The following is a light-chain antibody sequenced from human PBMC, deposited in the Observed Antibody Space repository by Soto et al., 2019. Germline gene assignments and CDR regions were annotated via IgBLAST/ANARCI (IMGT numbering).Light chain of an antibody. CDR1: QTVSANY. V-gene: IGKV3-20*01. CDR2: DAS. CDR3: QQYGDSRQIT. Sequence: EVVLTQSPGTLALSPGETTTLSCRASQTVSANYLAWYQQTPGQAPRLLIYDASRRATGTPDRFTGSGSGTDFTLTIRRPEPEDFALYYCQQYGDSRQITFGGGTKLEIK. J-gene: IGKJ4*01.